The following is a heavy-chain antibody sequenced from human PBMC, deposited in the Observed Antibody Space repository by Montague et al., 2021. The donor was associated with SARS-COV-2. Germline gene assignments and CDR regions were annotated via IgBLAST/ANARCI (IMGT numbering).Heavy chain of an antibody. D-gene: IGHD3-22*01. J-gene: IGHJ4*02. CDR2: ISGSRSYT. CDR3: ARGTYYYETSRYYTDF. Sequence: SLRLSCAASGFTFKDYYMSWIRQAPGKGLEWISYISGSRSYTNYADSVKGRFTISRDNAKNSLFLQMNDLRVEDSVVYFCARGTYYYETSRYYTDFWGQGILVSVSS. V-gene: IGHV3-11*05. CDR1: GFTFKDYY.